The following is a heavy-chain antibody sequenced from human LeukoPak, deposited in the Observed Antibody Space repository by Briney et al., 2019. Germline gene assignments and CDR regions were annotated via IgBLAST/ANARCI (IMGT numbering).Heavy chain of an antibody. J-gene: IGHJ5*02. CDR1: GYTFTSYG. Sequence: ASVKVSCKASGYTFTSYGISWVRQAPGQGLEWMGWIIAYNGNTNYAQKLQGRVTMTTDTSTSTAYMELRSLRSDDTAVYYCARDQYYDSKGWFDPWGQGTLVTVSS. CDR3: ARDQYYDSKGWFDP. D-gene: IGHD3-22*01. CDR2: IIAYNGNT. V-gene: IGHV1-18*01.